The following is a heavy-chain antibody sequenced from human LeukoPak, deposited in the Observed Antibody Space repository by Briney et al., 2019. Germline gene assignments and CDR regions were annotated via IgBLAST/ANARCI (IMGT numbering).Heavy chain of an antibody. D-gene: IGHD2-2*01. V-gene: IGHV3-64D*09. J-gene: IGHJ4*02. CDR1: GFSFSNYA. CDR3: VKDLLGYCSSTSCYATGPFDY. CDR2: ISPNWSHT. Sequence: PWGSLRLSCSASGFSFSNYAMHWARQAPGKGLEYVSAISPNWSHTYYADSVPGRPTIYRDESKNTLYLQMCGLRAEDTALYYCVKDLLGYCSSTSCYATGPFDYWGQGTL.